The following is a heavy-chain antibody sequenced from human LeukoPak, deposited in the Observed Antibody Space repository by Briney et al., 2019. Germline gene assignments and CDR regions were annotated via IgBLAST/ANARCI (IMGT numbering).Heavy chain of an antibody. J-gene: IGHJ6*02. CDR1: GFTFSRHW. V-gene: IGHV3-7*01. Sequence: PGGSLRLSCAASGFTFSRHWMSWVRQAPGKGLEWVANIKQGGRQENYVDSVKGRFTISRDNAKSSLYLQMNDLRVEDTAVYYCATNEDAMDVWGQGTTVTVSS. D-gene: IGHD2-8*01. CDR3: ATNEDAMDV. CDR2: IKQGGRQE.